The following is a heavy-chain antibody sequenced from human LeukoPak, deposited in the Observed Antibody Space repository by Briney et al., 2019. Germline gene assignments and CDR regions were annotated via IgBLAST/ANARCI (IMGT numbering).Heavy chain of an antibody. CDR2: INPSGGST. Sequence: ASVKVSCKTSGYSFTSYYIHWVRQAPGQGLEWMGIINPSGGSTTYAQKFQGRLTMASDTSTSTVYMELSSLRSEDTAMYYCPRSSAYYNEADIWGEGTMVPVSS. V-gene: IGHV1-46*01. J-gene: IGHJ3*02. CDR1: GYSFTSYY. D-gene: IGHD1-26*01. CDR3: PRSSAYYNEADI.